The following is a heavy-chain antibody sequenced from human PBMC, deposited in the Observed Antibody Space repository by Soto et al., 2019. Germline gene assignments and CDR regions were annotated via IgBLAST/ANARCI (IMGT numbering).Heavy chain of an antibody. Sequence: PGGSLRLSCAASGFTFSSYAMSWVRQAPGKGLEWVSAISGSGGSTYYADSVKGRFTISRDNSKNTLYLQMNSLRAEDTAVYYCAKDTTDYYDSCVDYWGQGTLVTVSS. V-gene: IGHV3-23*01. D-gene: IGHD3-22*01. CDR2: ISGSGGST. CDR1: GFTFSSYA. CDR3: AKDTTDYYDSCVDY. J-gene: IGHJ4*02.